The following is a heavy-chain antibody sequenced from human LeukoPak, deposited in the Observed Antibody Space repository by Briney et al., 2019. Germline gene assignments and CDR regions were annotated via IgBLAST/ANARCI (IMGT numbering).Heavy chain of an antibody. CDR1: GGSISSSSYY. CDR2: IYYSGST. CDR3: ARLEQWLAYP. J-gene: IGHJ5*02. Sequence: PSETLSLTCTVSGGSISSSSYYWGWIRQPPGKGLEWIGSIYYSGSTYYNPSLKSRVTISVDTSKNQFSLKLSSVTAADTAVYYCARLEQWLAYPWGQGTLVTVSS. V-gene: IGHV4-39*01. D-gene: IGHD6-19*01.